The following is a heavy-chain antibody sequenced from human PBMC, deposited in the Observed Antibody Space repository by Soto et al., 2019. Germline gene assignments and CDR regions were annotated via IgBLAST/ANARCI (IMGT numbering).Heavy chain of an antibody. Sequence: QITLKESGPTLVKPGQTLTLTCTFSGFALSTSGISVGWIRQPPGKALECLALIYWDDDERYRPPLKNRDTTTKDXXNXRXXLTMPNMEPVDTATYYCAHRIQYYDSSGFSGYFDYWGQGPLVSVSS. J-gene: IGHJ4*02. CDR2: IYWDDDE. CDR3: AHRIQYYDSSGFSGYFDY. D-gene: IGHD3-22*01. V-gene: IGHV2-5*02. CDR1: GFALSTSGIS.